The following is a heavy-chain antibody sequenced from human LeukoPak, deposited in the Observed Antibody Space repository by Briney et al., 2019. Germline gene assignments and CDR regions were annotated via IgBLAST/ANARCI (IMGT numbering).Heavy chain of an antibody. D-gene: IGHD6-19*01. CDR1: GGSISSGGYY. CDR3: ARVLVAEGFYYFDY. V-gene: IGHV4-31*03. CDR2: IYYSGSP. J-gene: IGHJ4*02. Sequence: PSETLSLTCTISGGSISSGGYYWSWIRQHPGKGLEWIRYIYYSGSPYYNPSLKSRVTISVDTSKNQFSLKLSSVTAADTAVYYCARVLVAEGFYYFDYWGQGTLVTVSS.